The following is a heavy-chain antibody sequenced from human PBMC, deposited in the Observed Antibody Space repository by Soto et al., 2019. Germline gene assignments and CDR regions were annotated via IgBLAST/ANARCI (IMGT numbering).Heavy chain of an antibody. Sequence: GASVKFSCKASGGTFSSYAVSWVLQAPGQGLEWMGGIIPIFGTANYAQKFQGRVTITADESTSTAYMELSSLRSEDTAVYYCARGGYCSSTSCYTAYYYYYGMDVWGQGTTVTVSS. CDR3: ARGGYCSSTSCYTAYYYYYGMDV. J-gene: IGHJ6*02. V-gene: IGHV1-69*13. CDR1: GGTFSSYA. CDR2: IIPIFGTA. D-gene: IGHD2-2*02.